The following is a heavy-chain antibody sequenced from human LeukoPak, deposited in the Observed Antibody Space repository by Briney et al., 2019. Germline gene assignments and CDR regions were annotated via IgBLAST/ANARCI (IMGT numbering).Heavy chain of an antibody. D-gene: IGHD2-2*01. CDR3: ARDRVSYALDY. J-gene: IGHJ4*02. Sequence: ASVTVSCMASGYTFTSYYMHWVRQAPGQGLEWMGIINPSGGSTSYAQKFQGRVTMTRDTSTSTVYMELSSLRSEDTAVYYCARDRVSYALDYWGQGTLVTVSS. V-gene: IGHV1-46*01. CDR1: GYTFTSYY. CDR2: INPSGGST.